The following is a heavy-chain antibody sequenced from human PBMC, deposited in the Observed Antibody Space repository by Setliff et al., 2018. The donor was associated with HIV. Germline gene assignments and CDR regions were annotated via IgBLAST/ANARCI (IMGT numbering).Heavy chain of an antibody. CDR3: AREDYYYYCMDV. Sequence: LSLTCTVSGGSISSGSYYWNWIRQPAGKGLEWIGRIYTSGSTNYNPSLKSRVTISVDTSKNQFSLKLSSVTAADTAVYYCAREDYYYYCMDVWGQGTTVTVSS. J-gene: IGHJ6*02. V-gene: IGHV4-61*02. CDR1: GGSISSGSYY. CDR2: IYTSGST.